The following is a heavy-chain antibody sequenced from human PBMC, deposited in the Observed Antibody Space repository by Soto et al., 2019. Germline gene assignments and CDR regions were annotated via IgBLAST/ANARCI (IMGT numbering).Heavy chain of an antibody. CDR1: GFTFSDYY. V-gene: IGHV3-11*01. D-gene: IGHD3-22*01. Sequence: GGSLRLSCAASGFTFSDYYINWFRQAPGKGLEWVSYISSSGSSIYYADSVKGRFTISRDNAKNSLYLQMNSLRAEDTAVYYCARDRTSMIQVVFDYWGQGTQVTVSS. CDR3: ARDRTSMIQVVFDY. CDR2: ISSSGSSI. J-gene: IGHJ4*02.